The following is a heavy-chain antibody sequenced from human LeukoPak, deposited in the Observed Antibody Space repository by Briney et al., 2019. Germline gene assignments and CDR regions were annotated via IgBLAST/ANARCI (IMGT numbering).Heavy chain of an antibody. CDR1: GXTFSSYW. CDR3: ARCSGSYHSFDY. D-gene: IGHD1-26*01. Sequence: GGSLRLSCAASGXTFSSYWMSWVRQAPGKGLESVASIKQDGSEKYYVDSVRGRFTISRDNAKNSLYLQMNSLRTEDTAVYYCARCSGSYHSFDYWGQGTLVTVSS. CDR2: IKQDGSEK. J-gene: IGHJ4*02. V-gene: IGHV3-7*05.